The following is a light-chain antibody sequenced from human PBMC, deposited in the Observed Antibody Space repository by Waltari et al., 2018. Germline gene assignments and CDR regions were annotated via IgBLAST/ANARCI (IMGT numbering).Light chain of an antibody. Sequence: SYELTQPPSLSVSPGQAASITCSGDKLGDKHVSWYQQKPGQSPVVVIYQDTKRPSGVPQLFSAAASGNAATLTISGTQAMDEADYYCQAWVSTTVVFGGGTRLTVL. J-gene: IGLJ2*01. V-gene: IGLV3-1*01. CDR3: QAWVSTTVV. CDR2: QDT. CDR1: KLGDKH.